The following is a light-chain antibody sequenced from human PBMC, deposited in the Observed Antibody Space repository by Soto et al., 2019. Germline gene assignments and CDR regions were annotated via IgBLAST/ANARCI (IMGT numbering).Light chain of an antibody. CDR2: RAS. J-gene: IGKJ2*01. CDR3: QQYSTWPPRYT. Sequence: EIVMTQSPATLSVSPGGRATLSCRASQSVSSYLAWYQQRPGQPPRLLIYRASTRATGIPARFSGSGSGTEFSLYISSLQSEDFAVYYCQQYSTWPPRYTFGQGTKLEI. CDR1: QSVSSY. V-gene: IGKV3-15*01.